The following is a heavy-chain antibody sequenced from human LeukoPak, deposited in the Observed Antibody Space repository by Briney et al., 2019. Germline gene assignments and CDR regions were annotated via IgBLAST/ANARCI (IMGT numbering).Heavy chain of an antibody. D-gene: IGHD2-15*01. CDR2: IIPIFGIA. J-gene: IGHJ4*02. V-gene: IGHV1-69*04. Sequence: GASVKVSCKASGGTFSSYAISWVRQAPGQGLEWMGRIIPIFGIANYAQKFQGRVTITADKSTSTAYMELSSLRSEDTAVYYCARSYCSGGSCYNYFDYWGREPWSPSPQ. CDR3: ARSYCSGGSCYNYFDY. CDR1: GGTFSSYA.